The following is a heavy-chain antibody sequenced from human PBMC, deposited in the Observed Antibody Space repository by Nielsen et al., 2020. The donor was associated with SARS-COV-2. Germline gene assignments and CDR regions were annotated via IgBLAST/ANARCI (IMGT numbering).Heavy chain of an antibody. CDR3: AREGDYYGSGSGFDY. CDR2: IWYDGSNK. CDR1: GFTFSSYG. J-gene: IGHJ4*02. V-gene: IGHV3-33*08. Sequence: GESLKISCAASGFTFSSYGMHWVRQAPGKGLEWVAVIWYDGSNKYYADSVKGRFTISRDNSKNTLYLQMNSLRAEDTAVYYCAREGDYYGSGSGFDYWGQGTLVTVSS. D-gene: IGHD3-10*01.